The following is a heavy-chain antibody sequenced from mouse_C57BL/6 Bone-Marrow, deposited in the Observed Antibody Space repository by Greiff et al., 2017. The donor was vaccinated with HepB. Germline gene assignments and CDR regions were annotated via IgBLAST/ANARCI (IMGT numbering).Heavy chain of an antibody. Sequence: EVQLVESGGGLVKPGGSLKLSCAASGFTFSSYAMSWVRQTPEKRLEWVATISDGGSYTYYPDNVKGRFTISRDNAKNNLYLQMSHLKSEDTAMYYCARDLPTTGFAYWGQGTLVTVSA. CDR3: ARDLPTTGFAY. J-gene: IGHJ3*01. V-gene: IGHV5-4*01. CDR1: GFTFSSYA. D-gene: IGHD2-10*01. CDR2: ISDGGSYT.